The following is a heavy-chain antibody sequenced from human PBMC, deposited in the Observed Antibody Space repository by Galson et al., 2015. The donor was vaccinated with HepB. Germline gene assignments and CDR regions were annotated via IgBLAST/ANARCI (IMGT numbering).Heavy chain of an antibody. CDR3: ARAPNRWCDP. CDR2: INTDGSVT. V-gene: IGHV3-74*03. CDR1: GFTFSDYW. J-gene: IGHJ5*02. D-gene: IGHD2-8*01. Sequence: SLRLSCAASGFTFSDYWMHWVRQAPGKGLVWVARINTDGSVTTYADSVKGRFTISSDNAKNTVYLQMNSLRAEDMAVYYRARAPNRWCDPWGQGTLVTVSS.